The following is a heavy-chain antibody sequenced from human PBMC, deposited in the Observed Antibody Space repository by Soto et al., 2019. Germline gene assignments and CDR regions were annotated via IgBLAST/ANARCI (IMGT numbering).Heavy chain of an antibody. CDR1: GGSISSSNW. CDR3: ARTTVTTLGGSDY. CDR2: IYHSGST. Sequence: PSETLSLTCAVSGGSISSSNWWSWVRQPPGKGLEWIGEIYHSGSTNYNPSLKSRVTISVDKSKSQFSLKLSSVTAADTAVYYCARTTVTTLGGSDYWGQGTLVTVSS. D-gene: IGHD4-17*01. V-gene: IGHV4-4*02. J-gene: IGHJ4*02.